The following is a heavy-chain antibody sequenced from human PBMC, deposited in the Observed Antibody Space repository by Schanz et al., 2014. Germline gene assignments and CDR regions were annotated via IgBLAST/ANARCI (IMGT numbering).Heavy chain of an antibody. Sequence: QVQLVQSGAEVKKPGASVKVSCKASGYTFTNFFLHWVRQAPGQGLEWMGIINPIGGSTTYAQKCRVAVTLTTDTTTDTAYLELTSLRSEDTAVYYCARGSPENMIRGELDYWGQGTLVTVSS. CDR2: INPIGGST. J-gene: IGHJ4*02. V-gene: IGHV1-46*03. D-gene: IGHD3-10*01. CDR1: GYTFTNFF. CDR3: ARGSPENMIRGELDY.